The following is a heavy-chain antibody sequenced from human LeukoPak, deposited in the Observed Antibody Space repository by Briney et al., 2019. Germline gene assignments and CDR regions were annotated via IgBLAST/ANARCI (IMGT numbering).Heavy chain of an antibody. CDR1: GYTLTELS. V-gene: IGHV1-24*01. D-gene: IGHD3-3*01. CDR3: ATVGTYYDFWSGYGTSLYFQH. CDR2: FDPEDGET. J-gene: IGHJ1*01. Sequence: GASVKVSCKVPGYTLTELSMHWVRQAPGKGLEWMGGFDPEDGETIYAQKFQGRVTMTEDTSTDTAYMELSSLRSEDTAVYYCATVGTYYDFWSGYGTSLYFQHWGQGTLVTVSS.